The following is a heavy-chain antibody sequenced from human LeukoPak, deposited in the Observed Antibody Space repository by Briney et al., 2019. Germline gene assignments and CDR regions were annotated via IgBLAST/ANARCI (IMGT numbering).Heavy chain of an antibody. CDR1: GYTFSMYN. CDR3: AREGVAGTGLDY. CDR2: INPSGGT. J-gene: IGHJ4*02. D-gene: IGHD6-13*01. V-gene: IGHV1-46*01. Sequence: ASVKVSCKASGYTFSMYNMHWVRQPPGQGLEWMGIINPSGGTSYAQKLQGRITMTRDTSTSTLYMELSSLRSEDTAVYYCAREGVAGTGLDYWGQGTLVTVSS.